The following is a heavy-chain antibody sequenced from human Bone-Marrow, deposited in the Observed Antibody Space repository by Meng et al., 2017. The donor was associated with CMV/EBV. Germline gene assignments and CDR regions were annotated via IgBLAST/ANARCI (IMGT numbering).Heavy chain of an antibody. CDR1: GGSINSNY. D-gene: IGHD3-22*01. CDR3: ARELVVVTHYYFDY. CDR2: VYTGGNT. Sequence: IVSGGSINSNYWSWSRQHAGKGLEWIGRVYTGGNTNYNPSLKSRVTMSVDTSKTQFYLKLTSVTAADTAVYFCARELVVVTHYYFDYWGQGTLVTVSS. J-gene: IGHJ4*02. V-gene: IGHV4-4*07.